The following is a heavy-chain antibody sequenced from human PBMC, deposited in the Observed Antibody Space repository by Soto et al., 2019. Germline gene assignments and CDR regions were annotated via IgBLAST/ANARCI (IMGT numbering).Heavy chain of an antibody. CDR3: ARVRASKYDSSGSPPDYFDY. V-gene: IGHV4-31*03. CDR2: IYYSGST. J-gene: IGHJ4*02. CDR1: GGSISSGGYY. Sequence: PSETLSLTCTVSGGSISSGGYYWSWIRQHPGKGLEWIGYIYYSGSTYYNPSLKSRVTISVDTSKSQFSLKLSSVTAADTAVYYCARVRASKYDSSGSPPDYFDYWGQGTLVTV. D-gene: IGHD3-22*01.